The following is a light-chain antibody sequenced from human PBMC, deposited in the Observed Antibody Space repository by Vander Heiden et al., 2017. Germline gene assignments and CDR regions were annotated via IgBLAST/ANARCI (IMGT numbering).Light chain of an antibody. Sequence: QSALTQSASVSGSPGQSITISCTGTSSDVGSRDFVSWYQQHPGKAPKLLMYGVATRPSGVSERFSASKSGNTASLTISGLQAQDEADYYCCSYAAGSTLLFGGGTKLTVL. CDR3: CSYAAGSTLL. CDR1: SSDVGSRDF. J-gene: IGLJ2*01. V-gene: IGLV2-23*01. CDR2: GVA.